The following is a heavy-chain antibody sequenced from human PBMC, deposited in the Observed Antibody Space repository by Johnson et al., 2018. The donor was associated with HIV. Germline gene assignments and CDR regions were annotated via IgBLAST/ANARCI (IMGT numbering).Heavy chain of an antibody. CDR3: AKGLDYGGLLCAFDI. D-gene: IGHD4-23*01. V-gene: IGHV3-23*04. J-gene: IGHJ3*02. CDR1: GFTFSSYA. CDR2: ISGSGGST. Sequence: VQLVESGGYVVRPGGSLRLSCAASGFTFSSYAMSWVRQAPGKGLEWVSAISGSGGSTYYADSVKGRFTISRDNSKNTLYLQMNSLRAEDTAVYYCAKGLDYGGLLCAFDIWGQGTMVTVSS.